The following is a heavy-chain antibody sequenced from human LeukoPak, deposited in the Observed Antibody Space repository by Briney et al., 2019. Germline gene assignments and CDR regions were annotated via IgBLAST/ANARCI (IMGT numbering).Heavy chain of an antibody. Sequence: SETLSLTCTVSGGSISSSSYYWGWIRQPPGKGLEWIGYIYYSGSTNYNPSLKSRVTISVDTSTNQFSLKLSSVTAADTAVYYCARSGGLWFGELLLDYWGQGTLVTVSS. J-gene: IGHJ4*02. CDR2: IYYSGST. CDR1: GGSISSSSYY. V-gene: IGHV4-61*05. D-gene: IGHD3-10*01. CDR3: ARSGGLWFGELLLDY.